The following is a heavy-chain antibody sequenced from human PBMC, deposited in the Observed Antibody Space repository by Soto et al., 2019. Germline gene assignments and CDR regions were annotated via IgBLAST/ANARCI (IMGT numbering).Heavy chain of an antibody. V-gene: IGHV1-18*01. CDR1: GYTFTSCG. CDR3: AKELTQGLDV. Sequence: QVHLVQSGAEVKKPGASVKVSCKASGYTFTSCGISWVRQAPGQGLEWMGLINTYNGYTKYPQNFQDRVTMTSDTSTRTVYLELRNMTSYDTAVYYCAKELTQGLDVWGQGTTVTVSS. CDR2: INTYNGYT. D-gene: IGHD2-15*01. J-gene: IGHJ6*02.